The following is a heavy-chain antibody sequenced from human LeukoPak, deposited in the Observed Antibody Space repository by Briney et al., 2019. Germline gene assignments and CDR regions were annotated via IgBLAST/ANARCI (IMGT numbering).Heavy chain of an antibody. J-gene: IGHJ2*01. CDR3: TTAGHGDYLYWYFDL. CDR2: IKSKTDGGTT. CDR1: GFTFSNAW. Sequence: GGSLRLSCAASGFTFSNAWMNWVRQAPGKGPEWVGRIKSKTDGGTTDYAAPVKGRFTISRDDSKNTLYLQMNSLKTEDTAVYYCTTAGHGDYLYWYFDLWGRGTLVTVSS. V-gene: IGHV3-15*01. D-gene: IGHD4-17*01.